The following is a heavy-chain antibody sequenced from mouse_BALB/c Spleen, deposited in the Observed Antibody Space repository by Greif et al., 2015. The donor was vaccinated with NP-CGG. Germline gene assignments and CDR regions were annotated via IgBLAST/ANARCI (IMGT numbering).Heavy chain of an antibody. J-gene: IGHJ1*01. CDR1: GFTFSNYW. V-gene: IGHV6-6*02. Sequence: EVQGVESGGGLVQPGGSMKLSCVASGFTFSNYWMNWVRQSPEKGLEWVAEIRLKSNNYATHYAESVKGRFTISRDDSKSSVYLQVNNLRAEDTGIYYCTRWLLGWYFDVWGAGTTVTVSS. CDR3: TRWLLGWYFDV. CDR2: IRLKSNNYAT. D-gene: IGHD2-3*01.